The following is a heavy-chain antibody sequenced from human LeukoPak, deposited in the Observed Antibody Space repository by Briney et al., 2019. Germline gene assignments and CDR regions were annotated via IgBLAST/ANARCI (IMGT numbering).Heavy chain of an antibody. J-gene: IGHJ3*01. CDR2: IRGSGDIT. V-gene: IGHV3-23*01. CDR3: ARDPNGDYLGAFDF. CDR1: GFTFSRNA. D-gene: IGHD4-17*01. Sequence: GGSLRLSCAASGFTFSRNAMTWVRQAPGKRLEWVSAIRGSGDITLYADSVKGRFTISRDNSKNTLYLQMNRLRGEDTAVYYCARDPNGDYLGAFDFRGQGTMASVSS.